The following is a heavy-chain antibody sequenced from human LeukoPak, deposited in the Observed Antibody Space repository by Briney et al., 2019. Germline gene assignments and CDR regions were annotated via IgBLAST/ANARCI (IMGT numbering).Heavy chain of an antibody. CDR2: IYPGDSLT. D-gene: IGHD2-15*01. CDR1: GYNFTNYW. J-gene: IGHJ3*02. Sequence: RGESLKISCQDSGYNFTNYWIGWVRQMPGKGLEWMGIIYPGDSLTRYSPSFQGHVTISADRSITTAYLQWSSLTAADTAMYYCARPLRDGSYDAFDIWGQGTRVTVSS. CDR3: ARPLRDGSYDAFDI. V-gene: IGHV5-51*01.